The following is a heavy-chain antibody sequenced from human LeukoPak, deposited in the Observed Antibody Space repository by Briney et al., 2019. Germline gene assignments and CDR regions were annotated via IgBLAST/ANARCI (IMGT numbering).Heavy chain of an antibody. V-gene: IGHV3-23*01. CDR1: GFTFSTYD. Sequence: GGSLRLSCAASGFTFSTYDMSWVRQTPGKGLEWVSAISGTHAGRQGTTYYADSVKGRFTISRDDSKNTLYLRMHSLRAEDTAIYFCTKGGYFSYDMWGQGTKVTVSP. J-gene: IGHJ3*02. CDR3: TKGGYFSYDM. CDR2: ISGTHAGRQGTT. D-gene: IGHD5-18*01.